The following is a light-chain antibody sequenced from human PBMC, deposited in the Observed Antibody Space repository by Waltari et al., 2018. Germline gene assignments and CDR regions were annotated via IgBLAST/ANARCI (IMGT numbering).Light chain of an antibody. CDR2: EVS. V-gene: IGLV2-8*01. CDR1: SSDVGAYNY. J-gene: IGLJ2*01. Sequence: QSALTQPPSASGSPGQSVTISCTGTSSDVGAYNYVSWYQQHPGKAPKLMISEVSKRPSGVPDRFSGPKSGNTASLTVSGLQSEDEADYYCSSYGGSNTVVFGGGTKLTVL. CDR3: SSYGGSNTVV.